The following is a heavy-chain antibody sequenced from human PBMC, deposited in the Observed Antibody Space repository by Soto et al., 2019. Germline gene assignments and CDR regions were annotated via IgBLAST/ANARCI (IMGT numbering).Heavy chain of an antibody. Sequence: ASETLSLTCAVSGDSIISDKWWSWIRQPPGKGLEWIGYIYYSGSTNYNPSLKSRVTISVDTSKNQFSLKLSSVTAADTAVYYCAREGVSSSWYNYYGMDVWGQGTTVTVSS. J-gene: IGHJ6*02. CDR2: IYYSGST. CDR1: GDSIISDK. CDR3: AREGVSSSWYNYYGMDV. V-gene: IGHV4-59*01. D-gene: IGHD6-13*01.